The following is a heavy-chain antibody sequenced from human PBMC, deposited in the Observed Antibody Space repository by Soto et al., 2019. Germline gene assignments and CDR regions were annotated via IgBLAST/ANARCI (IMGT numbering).Heavy chain of an antibody. CDR1: GGSFSGFY. CDR2: INHSGTT. Sequence: ETRCLACCVSGGSFSGFYWTWVRQPAGEGLEWIGEINHSGTTNFNPSLRSRLTISLDSSKKHFSLKLTYMTAADAAAYYCERAHRTLGTSYGLDVWGQGTKVTVSS. CDR3: ERAHRTLGTSYGLDV. V-gene: IGHV4-34*01. D-gene: IGHD3-16*01. J-gene: IGHJ6*02.